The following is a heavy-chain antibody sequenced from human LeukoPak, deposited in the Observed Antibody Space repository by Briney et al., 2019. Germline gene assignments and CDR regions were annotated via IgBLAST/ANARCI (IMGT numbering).Heavy chain of an antibody. D-gene: IGHD2-8*02. V-gene: IGHV1-69*13. Sequence: SVTVSCKASGGTFSSYAISWVRQAPGQGLEWMGGIIPIFGTANYAQKFQGRVTITADESTSTAYMELSSLRSEDTAVYYCAGDYRQNGGTGTFDYWGQGTLVTVSS. CDR3: AGDYRQNGGTGTFDY. J-gene: IGHJ4*02. CDR2: IIPIFGTA. CDR1: GGTFSSYA.